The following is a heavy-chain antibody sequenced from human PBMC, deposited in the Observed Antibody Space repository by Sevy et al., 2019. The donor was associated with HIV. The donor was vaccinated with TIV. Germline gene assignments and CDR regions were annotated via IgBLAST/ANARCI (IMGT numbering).Heavy chain of an antibody. CDR1: GFTFSSYG. Sequence: GGSLRLSCAASGFTFSSYGMHWVRQAPGKGLEWVALISYDGSNKYYADSVKGRFTISRDNSKNTLYLQMNSLGAEDTAVYYCAKDSSSWYEVGYYFDYWGQGTLVTVSS. CDR2: ISYDGSNK. D-gene: IGHD6-13*01. CDR3: AKDSSSWYEVGYYFDY. V-gene: IGHV3-30*18. J-gene: IGHJ4*02.